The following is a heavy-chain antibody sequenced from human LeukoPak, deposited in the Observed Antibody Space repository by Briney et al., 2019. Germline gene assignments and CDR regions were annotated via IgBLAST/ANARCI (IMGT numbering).Heavy chain of an antibody. CDR2: IAPNSGAT. CDR3: ARVNPQRPDCSSTSCFVDAFDI. J-gene: IGHJ3*02. Sequence: ASVKVSCKTSGYTFTGYYIHLLRQAPGQGLEWMAWIAPNSGATNYAHKFQGRVTMTRDTSISTAYMEVSSLRSDDTAVYYCARVNPQRPDCSSTSCFVDAFDIWGQGTMVTVSS. V-gene: IGHV1-2*02. D-gene: IGHD2-2*01. CDR1: GYTFTGYY.